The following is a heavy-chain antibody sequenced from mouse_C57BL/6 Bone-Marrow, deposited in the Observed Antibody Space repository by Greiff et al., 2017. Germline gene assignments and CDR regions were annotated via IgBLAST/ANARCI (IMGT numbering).Heavy chain of an antibody. D-gene: IGHD2-2*01. CDR2: IDPSDSYT. V-gene: IGHV1-69*01. CDR3: ARERLSGYFDV. J-gene: IGHJ1*03. Sequence: QVQLQQSGAELVMPGASVKLSCKASGYTFTSYWMHWVKQRPGQGLEWIGEIDPSDSYTNYNQKFKGKSTLTVDKSSSTAYMQLSSLTSEDSAGYYCARERLSGYFDVWGTGTTVTVSS. CDR1: GYTFTSYW.